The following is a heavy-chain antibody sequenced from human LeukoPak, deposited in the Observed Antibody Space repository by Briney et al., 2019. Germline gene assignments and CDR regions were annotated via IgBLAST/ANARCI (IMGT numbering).Heavy chain of an antibody. J-gene: IGHJ4*02. D-gene: IGHD3-16*01. Sequence: VGSLRLSCAASGFSFSRYWMHWVRQAPEKGLVWVSRISSDGSNIIYADSVKGRFTTSRDNAKNTLYLEMNSLRVEDTAVYYCARDWGGYGPTSHDYWGQGTLVTVSS. CDR2: ISSDGSNI. CDR3: ARDWGGYGPTSHDY. V-gene: IGHV3-74*01. CDR1: GFSFSRYW.